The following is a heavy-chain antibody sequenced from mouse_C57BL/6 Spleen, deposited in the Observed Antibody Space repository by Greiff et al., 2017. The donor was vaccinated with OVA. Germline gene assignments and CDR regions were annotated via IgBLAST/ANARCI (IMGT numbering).Heavy chain of an antibody. CDR3: ARQGTGEGRYFDV. V-gene: IGHV1-80*01. CDR1: GYAFSSYW. CDR2: IYPGDGDT. J-gene: IGHJ1*03. D-gene: IGHD2-14*01. Sequence: QVQLQQSGAELVKPGASVKISCKASGYAFSSYWMNWVKQRPGKGLEWIGQIYPGDGDTNYNGKFKGKATLTADKSSSTAYMQLSSLTSEDSAVYVCARQGTGEGRYFDVWGTGTTVTVSS.